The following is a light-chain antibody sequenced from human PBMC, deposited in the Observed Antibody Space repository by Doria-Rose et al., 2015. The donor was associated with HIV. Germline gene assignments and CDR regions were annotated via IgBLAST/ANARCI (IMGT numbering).Light chain of an antibody. V-gene: IGKV1-8*01. CDR2: AAS. CDR1: QGISSY. CDR3: QQYYSYPRA. J-gene: IGKJ5*01. Sequence: TGDRVTITCRASQGISSYLAWYQQKPGKAPNLLIYAASTLQSGVPSRFGGSGSGTDFTLTISCLQSEDFATYYCQQYYSYPRAFGQGTRLEI.